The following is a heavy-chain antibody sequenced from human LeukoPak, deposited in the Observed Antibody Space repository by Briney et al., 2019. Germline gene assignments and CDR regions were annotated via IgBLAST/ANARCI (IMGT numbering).Heavy chain of an antibody. CDR3: ARDQEGFDY. Sequence: ASVKVSCKASGHSFTSNYIHWVRQAPGQGLEWMGMIYPRDGSTSYAQRFQDRVTVTRDTSTSTVHMELSGLRSEDTAVYYCARDQEGFDYWGQGTQVTVSS. CDR1: GHSFTSNY. V-gene: IGHV1-46*01. CDR2: IYPRDGST. J-gene: IGHJ4*02.